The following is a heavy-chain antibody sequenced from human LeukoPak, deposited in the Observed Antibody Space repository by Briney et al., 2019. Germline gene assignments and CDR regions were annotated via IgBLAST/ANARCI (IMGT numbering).Heavy chain of an antibody. CDR3: ARTDSSGYPPNWFDP. CDR1: GYSFTTYW. CDR2: VYPGGSDA. Sequence: GESLKISCQASGYSFTTYWIGWVRQMPGKGLEWMGIVYPGGSDARYSPSFQGQVTMSADKSISTAYLHWSSLKASDTAMYYCARTDSSGYPPNWFDPWGQGTLVTVSS. V-gene: IGHV5-51*01. D-gene: IGHD3-22*01. J-gene: IGHJ5*02.